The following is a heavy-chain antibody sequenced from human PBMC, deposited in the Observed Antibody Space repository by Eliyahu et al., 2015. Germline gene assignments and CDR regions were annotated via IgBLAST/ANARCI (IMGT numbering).Heavy chain of an antibody. V-gene: IGHV1-24*01. CDR2: SDPEEGEA. J-gene: IGHJ4*02. D-gene: IGHD3-16*01. CDR3: ATGSFAGWGVDY. Sequence: QVHLEQSGAEMRKXGASXKVSXKVSGYSLTELSIHWVRQAPPKGLEWMGGSDPEEGEAMYAEKFQGRLTMTNDTSIDTAYMELSSLTFDDTAVYYCATGSFAGWGVDYWGQGTLLTVST. CDR1: GYSLTELS.